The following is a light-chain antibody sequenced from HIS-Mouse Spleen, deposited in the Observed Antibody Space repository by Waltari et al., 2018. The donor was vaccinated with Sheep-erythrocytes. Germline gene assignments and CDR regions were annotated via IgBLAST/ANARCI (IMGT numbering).Light chain of an antibody. CDR1: QSISSY. CDR3: QQYNSSLT. V-gene: IGKV1-39*01. Sequence: DIQMTQSPSSLSASVGERVTITCRASQSISSYLNWYQQKPGKAPKLLIYAASSLQSVVPSRFSGSGSGTEFTLTISSLQPDDFATYYCQQYNSSLTFGPGTKVDIK. J-gene: IGKJ3*01. CDR2: AAS.